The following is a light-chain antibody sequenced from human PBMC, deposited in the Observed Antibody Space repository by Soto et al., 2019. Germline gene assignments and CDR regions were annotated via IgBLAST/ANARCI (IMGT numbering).Light chain of an antibody. J-gene: IGLJ3*02. V-gene: IGLV2-14*01. Sequence: QSALTQPASVSGSPGQSITISCTGTSSDVGGYNSVSWYQQYPGKAPKLMIYDVSNRPSEVSYRFSGSRSGNTASLTISGLQAEDEADYYCSSDTSSSTWVFGGGTKLTVL. CDR1: SSDVGGYNS. CDR2: DVS. CDR3: SSDTSSSTWV.